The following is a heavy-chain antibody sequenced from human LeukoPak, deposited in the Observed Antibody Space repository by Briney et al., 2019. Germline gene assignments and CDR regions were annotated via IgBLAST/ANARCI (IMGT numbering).Heavy chain of an antibody. Sequence: PSETLSLTCTVSGGSIYSDYWIWIRQPPGKGLEWIGYIYYSGGTNYNPSLKSRVTIAVDTSKNQFSLKLSSVTAADTAVYYCARKAAAVGTYYMDVWGKGTTVTASS. D-gene: IGHD6-13*01. CDR2: IYYSGGT. J-gene: IGHJ6*03. V-gene: IGHV4-59*01. CDR3: ARKAAAVGTYYMDV. CDR1: GGSIYSDY.